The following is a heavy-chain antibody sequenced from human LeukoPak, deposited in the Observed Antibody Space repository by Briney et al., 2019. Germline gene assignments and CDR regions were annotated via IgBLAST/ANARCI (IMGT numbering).Heavy chain of an antibody. CDR1: GYTFTSYA. Sequence: APVKVSCKASGYTFTSYAMHWVRQAPGQRLEWMGWINAGNGNTKYSQKFQGRVTITRDTSASTAYMELSSLRSEDTAVYYCARDARYYYDSSGYPKIEYYFDYWGQGTLVTVSS. CDR3: ARDARYYYDSSGYPKIEYYFDY. V-gene: IGHV1-3*01. CDR2: INAGNGNT. D-gene: IGHD3-22*01. J-gene: IGHJ4*02.